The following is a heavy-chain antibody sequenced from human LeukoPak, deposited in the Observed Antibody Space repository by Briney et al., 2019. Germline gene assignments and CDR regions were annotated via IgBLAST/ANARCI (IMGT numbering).Heavy chain of an antibody. D-gene: IGHD5-12*01. J-gene: IGHJ3*02. V-gene: IGHV4-30-2*01. Sequence: SQTLSLTCAVSGGSISSGGYSWSWIRQPPGKGLEWIGYIYHSGSTYYNPSLKSRVTISVDRSKNQFSLKLSSVTAADTAVYYCARESRIKVATIRIPAFDIWGQGTMVTVSS. CDR1: GGSISSGGYS. CDR3: ARESRIKVATIRIPAFDI. CDR2: IYHSGST.